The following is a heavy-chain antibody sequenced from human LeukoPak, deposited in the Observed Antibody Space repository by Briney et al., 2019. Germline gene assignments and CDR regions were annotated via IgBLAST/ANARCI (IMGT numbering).Heavy chain of an antibody. CDR3: ARSRSSSWFLFDY. V-gene: IGHV4-59*01. Sequence: SETLSLTCTVSGASISSYYWSWIRQPPGKGLEWIGYIYYSGSTNYNPSLKSRVTISVDTSKNQFSMKLNSVTAADTAVYYCARSRSSSWFLFDYWGQGTLVTVSS. D-gene: IGHD6-13*01. J-gene: IGHJ4*02. CDR2: IYYSGST. CDR1: GASISSYY.